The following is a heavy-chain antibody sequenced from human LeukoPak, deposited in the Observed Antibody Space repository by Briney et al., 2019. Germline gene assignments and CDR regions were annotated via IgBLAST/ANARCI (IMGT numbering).Heavy chain of an antibody. D-gene: IGHD3-10*01. CDR2: ISDTGGSP. V-gene: IGHV3-23*01. CDR1: GFPFSSYA. Sequence: GGSLRLSCAASGFPFSSYAMNWVRQAPGKGLEWVSAISDTGGSPYYADSVKGRFTISRDNSKNTLYLQMNSLRAEDTAVYYCAEDLSVVRYGSGYFDYWGQGTLVTVSS. CDR3: AEDLSVVRYGSGYFDY. J-gene: IGHJ4*02.